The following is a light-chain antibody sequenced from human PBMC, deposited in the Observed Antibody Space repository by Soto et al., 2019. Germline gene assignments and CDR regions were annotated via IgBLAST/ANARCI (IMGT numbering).Light chain of an antibody. Sequence: IVMTQSPATLSVAPGERATLSCRASQSVSRNLAWYQQTRGQAPKLLMFDASTRATGIPDRFSGSGSGTDFTLSISSLQSEDSALYYCQQYGGSPITFGLGTRLEIK. V-gene: IGKV3-15*01. CDR1: QSVSRN. J-gene: IGKJ5*01. CDR2: DAS. CDR3: QQYGGSPIT.